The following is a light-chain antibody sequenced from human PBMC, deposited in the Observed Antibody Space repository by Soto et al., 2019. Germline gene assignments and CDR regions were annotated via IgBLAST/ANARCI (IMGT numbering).Light chain of an antibody. Sequence: SRSAVSVSARESGTRSWMARESISNNLAWYQQKPGQAPRLLIYGAATRAAGVPARFSGSGSGTEFTLTISILQSEDLAFYYCQQYIRRPRTFAGGTKVDIK. V-gene: IGKV3-15*01. CDR1: ESISNN. J-gene: IGKJ4*01. CDR2: GAA. CDR3: QQYIRRPRT.